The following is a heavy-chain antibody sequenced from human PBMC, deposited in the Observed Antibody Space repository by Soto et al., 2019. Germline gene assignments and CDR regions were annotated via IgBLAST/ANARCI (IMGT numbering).Heavy chain of an antibody. Sequence: SETLSLTCTVSGGSISSYYWSWFRQSPGKRMEWIGYVHHSWGSSYNPSLQSRVAISLDTSKSQFSLKVTSVTATDTAVYYCAREGFGPLHGLVDVWGQGTTVTVSS. J-gene: IGHJ6*02. CDR3: AREGFGPLHGLVDV. V-gene: IGHV4-59*12. CDR1: GGSISSYY. D-gene: IGHD3-10*01. CDR2: VHHSWGS.